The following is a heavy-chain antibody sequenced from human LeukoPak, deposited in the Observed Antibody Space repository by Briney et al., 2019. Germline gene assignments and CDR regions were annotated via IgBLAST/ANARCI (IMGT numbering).Heavy chain of an antibody. Sequence: GGSLRLSCAASGFTVSSNNMNWVRQAPGKGREWVSGIYSGDNTYYADSVKGRFTISRDNSENTLYLQMNSLTAEDTAVYYCAREDRYTSGSFDYWGQGTLVTVSS. CDR2: IYSGDNT. V-gene: IGHV3-66*02. J-gene: IGHJ4*02. CDR3: AREDRYTSGSFDY. D-gene: IGHD6-19*01. CDR1: GFTVSSNN.